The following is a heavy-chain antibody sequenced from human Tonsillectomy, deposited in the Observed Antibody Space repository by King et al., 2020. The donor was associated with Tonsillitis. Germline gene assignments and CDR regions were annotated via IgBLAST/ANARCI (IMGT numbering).Heavy chain of an antibody. V-gene: IGHV1-18*01. Sequence: QLVQSGAEVKKPGASVKVSCKASAYTFTTYGITWVRQAPGQGLEWMGWTSAYNGNTNYAQKLQGRVAMTTDTSTSTAYMELRSLGSDDTAVYYCARVASNGWYSFDSWGQGTLVTVSS. J-gene: IGHJ4*02. CDR3: ARVASNGWYSFDS. CDR1: AYTFTTYG. CDR2: TSAYNGNT. D-gene: IGHD6-19*01.